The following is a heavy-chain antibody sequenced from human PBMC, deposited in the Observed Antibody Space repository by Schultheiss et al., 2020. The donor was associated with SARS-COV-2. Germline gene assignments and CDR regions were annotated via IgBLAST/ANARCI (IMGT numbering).Heavy chain of an antibody. V-gene: IGHV3-15*01. J-gene: IGHJ6*02. D-gene: IGHD3-3*01. CDR1: GFTFSNAW. Sequence: GESLKISCAASGFTFSNAWMSWVRQAPGKGLEWVGRIKSKTDGGTTDYAAPVKGRFTISRDDSKNTLYLQMNSLKTEDTAVYYCARDPMVLRFLEWSYGMDVWGQGTTVTVS. CDR3: ARDPMVLRFLEWSYGMDV. CDR2: IKSKTDGGTT.